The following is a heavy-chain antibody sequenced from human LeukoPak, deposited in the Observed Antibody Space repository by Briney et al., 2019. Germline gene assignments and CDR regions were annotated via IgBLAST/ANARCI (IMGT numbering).Heavy chain of an antibody. V-gene: IGHV3-33*01. CDR2: IWYDGSDK. CDR3: ARGSSSWYYFDY. D-gene: IGHD6-13*01. CDR1: GFTFSAYG. Sequence: PGGSLRLSCAASGFTFSAYGMHWVRQAPGKGLEWVAVIWYDGSDKHYADSVKGRFTISRDNSKNTLYLQMNSLRAEDTAVYYCARGSSSWYYFDYWGQGTTVTVSS. J-gene: IGHJ4*03.